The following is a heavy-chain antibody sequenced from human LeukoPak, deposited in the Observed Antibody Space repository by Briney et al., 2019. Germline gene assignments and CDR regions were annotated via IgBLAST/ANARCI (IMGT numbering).Heavy chain of an antibody. J-gene: IGHJ6*03. Sequence: PGGSLRLSCAASGFTFSDYYMSWIRQAPGKGLEWVSYISSSGSTIYYADSVKGRFTISRENAKNSLYLQMNSLRAEDTAVYYCARGPDPYYDFWSGYYTYYYYYYMDVWGKGTTVTVSS. D-gene: IGHD3-3*01. CDR1: GFTFSDYY. CDR2: ISSSGSTI. V-gene: IGHV3-11*04. CDR3: ARGPDPYYDFWSGYYTYYYYYYMDV.